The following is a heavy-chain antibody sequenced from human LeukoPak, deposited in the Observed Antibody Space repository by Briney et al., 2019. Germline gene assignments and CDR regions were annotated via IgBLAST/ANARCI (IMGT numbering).Heavy chain of an antibody. D-gene: IGHD3-3*01. Sequence: SETLSLTCTVSGGSISSYYWSWIRQPPGKGLEWIGYIYYSGSTNYYPSLKSRVTISVDTSKNQFSLKLSSVTAADTAVYYCARSGYYDFWSGYSDAFDIWGQGTMVTVSS. CDR2: IYYSGST. CDR1: GGSISSYY. CDR3: ARSGYYDFWSGYSDAFDI. V-gene: IGHV4-59*01. J-gene: IGHJ3*02.